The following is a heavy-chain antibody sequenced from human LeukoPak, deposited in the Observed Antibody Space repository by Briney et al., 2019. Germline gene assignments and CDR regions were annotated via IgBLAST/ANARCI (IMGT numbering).Heavy chain of an antibody. D-gene: IGHD3-10*01. CDR1: GFTFSGYG. CDR3: AKGAGWFGEHFDY. CDR2: ISYDGSNK. Sequence: PGRSLRLSCAASGFTFSGYGMHWVRQAPGKGLEWVAVISYDGSNKYYADSVKGRFTISRDNSKNTLYLQMNSLRAEDTAVYYCAKGAGWFGEHFDYWGQGTLVTVSS. J-gene: IGHJ4*02. V-gene: IGHV3-30*18.